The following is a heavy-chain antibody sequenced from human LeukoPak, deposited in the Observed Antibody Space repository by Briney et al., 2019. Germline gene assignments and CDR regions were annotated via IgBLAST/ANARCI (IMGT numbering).Heavy chain of an antibody. CDR1: GGSFRGYY. Sequence: SETLSLTCGVYGGSFRGYYWSWIRQPPGKGLEWIGDINYSGITNYNPSLERRVTISVATSKNQFSLKVSSVTAADTAVYFCARTITIFGALGYFDYWGQGTLVTVSS. D-gene: IGHD3-3*01. V-gene: IGHV4-34*01. J-gene: IGHJ4*02. CDR2: INYSGIT. CDR3: ARTITIFGALGYFDY.